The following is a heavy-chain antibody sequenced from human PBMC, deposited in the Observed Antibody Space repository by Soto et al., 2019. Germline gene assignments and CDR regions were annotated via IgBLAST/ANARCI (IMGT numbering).Heavy chain of an antibody. CDR3: ARVNYGDYYYGMDV. Sequence: KTSETLSLTCTVSGGSINYSYWTWTRQPPGKGLEWIGYISYTGSANYNASLKSRLTISVDTSKNQFSLKLSSVTAADTALYYCARVNYGDYYYGMDVWGQGTTVTVSS. D-gene: IGHD4-17*01. V-gene: IGHV4-59*01. CDR1: GGSINYSY. J-gene: IGHJ6*02. CDR2: ISYTGSA.